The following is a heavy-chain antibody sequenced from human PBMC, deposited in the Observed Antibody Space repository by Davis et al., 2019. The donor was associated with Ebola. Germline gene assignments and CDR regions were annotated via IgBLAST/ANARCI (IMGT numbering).Heavy chain of an antibody. CDR2: IRSKANSYAT. V-gene: IGHV3-73*01. CDR3: TRPAPYGSFYGMDV. CDR1: GITFSGSA. Sequence: GASPKLFCAASGITFSGSAMHWVPQASGKGLEWVVRIRSKANSYATAYAASVKCRFTISRDDSKNTAYLQMNSLKTEDTAVYYCTRPAPYGSFYGMDVWGQGTTVTVSS. J-gene: IGHJ6*02. D-gene: IGHD3-10*01.